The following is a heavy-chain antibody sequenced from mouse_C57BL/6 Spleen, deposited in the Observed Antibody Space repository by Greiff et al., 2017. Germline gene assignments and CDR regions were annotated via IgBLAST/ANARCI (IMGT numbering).Heavy chain of an antibody. V-gene: IGHV5-17*01. CDR3: ARKIYYDYDGFAY. CDR1: GFTFSDYG. J-gene: IGHJ3*01. CDR2: ISSGSSTI. Sequence: EVNVVESGGGLVKPGGSLKLSCAASGFTFSDYGMHWVRQAPEKGLEWVAYISSGSSTIYYADTVKGRFTISRDNAKNTLFLQMTSLRSEDTAMYYCARKIYYDYDGFAYWGQGTLVTVSA. D-gene: IGHD2-4*01.